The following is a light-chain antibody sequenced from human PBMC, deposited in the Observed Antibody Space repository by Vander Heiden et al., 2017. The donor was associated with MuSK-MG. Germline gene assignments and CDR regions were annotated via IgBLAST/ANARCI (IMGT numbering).Light chain of an antibody. CDR1: SSDVGGYNY. Sequence: TISCTGTSSDVGGYNYVSWYQQQPGKAHKLMIYDVMNRPSGGSNRFSGSKSGNTASLTISWLQAEDEGDYYCSSYTSSSTSYVFGTGTKFTVL. CDR2: DVM. V-gene: IGLV2-14*03. J-gene: IGLJ1*01. CDR3: SSYTSSSTSYV.